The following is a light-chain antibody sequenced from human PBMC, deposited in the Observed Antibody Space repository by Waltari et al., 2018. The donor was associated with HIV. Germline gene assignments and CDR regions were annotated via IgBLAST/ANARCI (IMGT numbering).Light chain of an antibody. Sequence: QSALTQPASVSGSPGQSITISCPGTSSDVGGYHYFSWYQQHPGKAPKLMFYDVTKRPSGVSNRFSGSKSGNTASLTISGLQAEDEADYYCCSYAGSGTWVFGGGTKLTVL. CDR1: SSDVGGYHY. CDR2: DVT. CDR3: CSYAGSGTWV. J-gene: IGLJ3*02. V-gene: IGLV2-23*02.